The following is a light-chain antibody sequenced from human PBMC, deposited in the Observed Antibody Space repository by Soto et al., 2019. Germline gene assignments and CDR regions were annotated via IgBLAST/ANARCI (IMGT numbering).Light chain of an antibody. CDR3: QLYGDSPIYT. CDR2: GAS. Sequence: EIVMTQSPATLSVSPGERATLSCRASQNVNSNLAWYQQKPGQAPRLLIYGASTRATGIPARFSGSGSGTEFTLTISSLQSEDFAVYYCQLYGDSPIYTFGQGTKLEMK. CDR1: QNVNSN. J-gene: IGKJ2*01. V-gene: IGKV3-15*01.